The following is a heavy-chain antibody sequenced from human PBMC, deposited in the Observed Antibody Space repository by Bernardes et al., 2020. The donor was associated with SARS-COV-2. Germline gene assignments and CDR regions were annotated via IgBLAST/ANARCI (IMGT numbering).Heavy chain of an antibody. CDR3: ARGGPEGGGVYYDYVWGSYRPEYYFDY. V-gene: IGHV1-18*01. D-gene: IGHD3-16*02. CDR2: ISAYNGNT. Sequence: ASVKVSCMASGYTFTSYGISWVRQAPGQGLEWMGWISAYNGNTNYAQKLQGRVTMTTDTSTSTAYMELRSLRSDDTAVYYCARGGPEGGGVYYDYVWGSYRPEYYFDYWGQGTLVTVSS. CDR1: GYTFTSYG. J-gene: IGHJ4*02.